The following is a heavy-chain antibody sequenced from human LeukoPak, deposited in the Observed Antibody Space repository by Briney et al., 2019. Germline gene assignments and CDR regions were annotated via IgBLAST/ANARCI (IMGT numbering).Heavy chain of an antibody. V-gene: IGHV3-21*01. Sequence: GGSLRLSCAASGFTFSSYSMNWVRQAPGKGLEWVSSISSSSSYIYYADSVKGRFTISRDNAKNSLYLQMNSLRAEDTAVYYCARGYGDYTNYYYYYMDVWGKGTTVTVSS. D-gene: IGHD4-17*01. CDR3: ARGYGDYTNYYYYYMDV. CDR1: GFTFSSYS. CDR2: ISSSSSYI. J-gene: IGHJ6*03.